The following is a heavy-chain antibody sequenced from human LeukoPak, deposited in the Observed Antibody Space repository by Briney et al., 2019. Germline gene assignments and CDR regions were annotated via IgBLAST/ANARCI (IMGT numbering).Heavy chain of an antibody. CDR3: ARLSRSGYAFDI. J-gene: IGHJ3*02. Sequence: SQTLSLTCTVSGGSISSGGYYWSWIRQPPGKGLEWIGYIYHSGSTYYNPSLKSRVTISVDRSKNQFSLKLSSVTAADTAVYYCARLSRSGYAFDIWGQGTMVTVSS. V-gene: IGHV4-30-2*01. D-gene: IGHD3-3*01. CDR2: IYHSGST. CDR1: GGSISSGGYY.